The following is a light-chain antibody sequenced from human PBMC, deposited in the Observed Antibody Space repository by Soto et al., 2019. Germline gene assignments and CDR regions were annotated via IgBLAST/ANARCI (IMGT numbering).Light chain of an antibody. CDR3: AAWDDSLSGGV. V-gene: IGLV1-47*02. Sequence: QSVLTQPPSASGTPGQTVTISCSGSSFNIGFNYVYWYQQLPGMAPKLLIHSNDERPSGVPDRSSGSKSGTSASLAISGLRSEDEAEYYCAAWDDSLSGGVFGTGTKLTVL. J-gene: IGLJ1*01. CDR1: SFNIGFNY. CDR2: SND.